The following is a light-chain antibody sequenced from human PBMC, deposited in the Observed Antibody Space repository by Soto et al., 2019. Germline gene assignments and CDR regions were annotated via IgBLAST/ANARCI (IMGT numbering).Light chain of an antibody. Sequence: SYELTQPPSVSVAPGQTARITCGGNNIKSKSVHWYQQRPGQAPVLVVHDDSDWPSGIPERFSGSNSENTATLIITRVEAVDEADYYCQVWDTGNDHVVFSGGTKLTVL. CDR1: NIKSKS. V-gene: IGLV3-21*02. J-gene: IGLJ2*01. CDR3: QVWDTGNDHVV. CDR2: DDS.